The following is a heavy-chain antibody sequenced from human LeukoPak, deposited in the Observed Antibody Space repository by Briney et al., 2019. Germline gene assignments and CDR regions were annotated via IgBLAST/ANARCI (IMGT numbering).Heavy chain of an antibody. Sequence: SVKVSSEACGDTFNHYFIHCLPQAPRQRVEWMRWMNPNGGETNYTQKFQGRVTMTRDTSISTDDMELRWVTSDDTAMYYCAGDIAPSGSWWFDTWGQGTPVTVSS. J-gene: IGHJ5*02. CDR3: AGDIAPSGSWWFDT. D-gene: IGHD6-13*01. CDR2: MNPNGGET. CDR1: GDTFNHYF. V-gene: IGHV1-2*02.